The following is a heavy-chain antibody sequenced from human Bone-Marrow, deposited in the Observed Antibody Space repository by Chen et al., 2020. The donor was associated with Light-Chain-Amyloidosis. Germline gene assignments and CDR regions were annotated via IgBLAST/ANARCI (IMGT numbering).Heavy chain of an antibody. CDR1: GFTLSGDA. Sequence: GFTLSGDAMHWVRQAPGKGLEGVAVISYDGSNKYYADSVKGRFTISRDNSKNTLYLQMNSLRAEDTAVYYCARGGYYYDSSGYQPPGFSWGYYYYYGMDVWGQGTTVTVSS. J-gene: IGHJ6*02. V-gene: IGHV3-30-3*01. D-gene: IGHD3-22*01. CDR2: ISYDGSNK. CDR3: ARGGYYYDSSGYQPPGFSWGYYYYYGMDV.